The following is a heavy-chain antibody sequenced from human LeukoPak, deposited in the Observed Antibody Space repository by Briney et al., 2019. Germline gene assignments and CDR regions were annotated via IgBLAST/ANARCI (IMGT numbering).Heavy chain of an antibody. Sequence: SDTLSLTCTVSGGSISSYYWSWIRQPPGKGLEWIGYIYYSGSTNYNPSLKSRVTISVDTSKNQFSLKLSSVTAADTAVYYCARADDSSGYYYYDFDYWGQGTLVTVSS. V-gene: IGHV4-59*07. CDR2: IYYSGST. J-gene: IGHJ4*02. CDR3: ARADDSSGYYYYDFDY. CDR1: GGSISSYY. D-gene: IGHD3-22*01.